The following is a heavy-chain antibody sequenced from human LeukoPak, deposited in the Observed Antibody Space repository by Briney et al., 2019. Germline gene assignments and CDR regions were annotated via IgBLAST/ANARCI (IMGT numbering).Heavy chain of an antibody. J-gene: IGHJ6*03. Sequence: SETLSFTCTVSGYSISSGYYWSWIRQPPGKGLEWIGYIYYSGSTNYNPSLKSRVTISVDTSKNQFSLKLSSVTAADTAVYYCARTSYGGSGRYFYYYMDVWGKGTTVTVSS. V-gene: IGHV4-61*01. D-gene: IGHD4-23*01. CDR3: ARTSYGGSGRYFYYYMDV. CDR2: IYYSGST. CDR1: GYSISSGYY.